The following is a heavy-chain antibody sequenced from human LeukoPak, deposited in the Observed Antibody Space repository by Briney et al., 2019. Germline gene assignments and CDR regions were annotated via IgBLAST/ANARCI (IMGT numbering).Heavy chain of an antibody. CDR2: IYYSGST. CDR1: GGAISNYY. V-gene: IGHV4-59*08. CDR3: ARRKEDFDY. J-gene: IGHJ4*02. Sequence: PSETLSLTCTVSGGAISNYYWSWIRQPPGKGLEWIGYIYYSGSTNYNPSLKSRVTISVDTSKNQFSLKLSSVTAADTAVYYCARRKEDFDYWGQGTLVTVSS.